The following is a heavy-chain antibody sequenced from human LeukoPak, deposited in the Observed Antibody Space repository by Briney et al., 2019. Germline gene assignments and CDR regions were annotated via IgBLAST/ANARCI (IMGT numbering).Heavy chain of an antibody. J-gene: IGHJ4*02. D-gene: IGHD1-26*01. Sequence: SETLSLTCTVSGGSISSYYWSWIRQPPGKGLEWIGEINHSGSTNYNPSLKSRVTISVDTSKNQFSLRLSSVTAADTAVYYCARVPGSYYVDYWGQGTLVTVSS. CDR1: GGSISSYY. CDR3: ARVPGSYYVDY. CDR2: INHSGST. V-gene: IGHV4-34*01.